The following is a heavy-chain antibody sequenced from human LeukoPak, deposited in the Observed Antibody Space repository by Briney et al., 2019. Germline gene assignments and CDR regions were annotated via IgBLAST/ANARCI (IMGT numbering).Heavy chain of an antibody. CDR2: ISAIGRST. V-gene: IGHV3-64D*09. J-gene: IGHJ4*01. CDR3: VKRLYYHDTSGPFDY. CDR1: GFTFSSYA. Sequence: GSLRLSCSASGFTFSSYAMHWVRQAPGKGLEYVSGISAIGRSTYYADSVKGRFTISRDNSKNTLYLQMSSLRTEDTAVYYCVKRLYYHDTSGPFDYWGQGTLVTVSS. D-gene: IGHD3-22*01.